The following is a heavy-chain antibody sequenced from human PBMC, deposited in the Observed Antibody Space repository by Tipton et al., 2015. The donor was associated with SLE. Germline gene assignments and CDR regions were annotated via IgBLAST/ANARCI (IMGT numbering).Heavy chain of an antibody. CDR1: GFTFSSYW. Sequence: VQLVQSGGGLVQPGGSLRLSCAASGFTFSSYWMSWVRQAPGKGLEWVANIKQDGSEKYYVDSVKGRFTISRDNAKNSLYLQMNSLRAEDTAVYYCARTAEQWLVGAEYFQHWGQGTLVTVSS. CDR2: IKQDGSEK. V-gene: IGHV3-7*03. J-gene: IGHJ1*01. D-gene: IGHD6-19*01. CDR3: ARTAEQWLVGAEYFQH.